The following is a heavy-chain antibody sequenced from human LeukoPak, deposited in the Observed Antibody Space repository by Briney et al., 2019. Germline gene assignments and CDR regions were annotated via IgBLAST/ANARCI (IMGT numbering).Heavy chain of an antibody. CDR1: GFTFSDYS. D-gene: IGHD6-19*01. Sequence: GGSLRLSCAASGFTFSDYSMKWVRQAPGKGLECVSSISTGSSYKYYGDSVKGRFTISRDNAKNSLYLQMNSLRAEDTAVYYCARGPTLIGVTGTWPLDCWGQGTLVIVSS. CDR2: ISTGSSYK. V-gene: IGHV3-21*01. CDR3: ARGPTLIGVTGTWPLDC. J-gene: IGHJ4*02.